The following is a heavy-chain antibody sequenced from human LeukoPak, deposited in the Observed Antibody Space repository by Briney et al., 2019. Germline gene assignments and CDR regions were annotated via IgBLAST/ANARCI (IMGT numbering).Heavy chain of an antibody. Sequence: GGSLRLSCAASGFTFSDYYTSWTRQAPGKGLEWVSYISSSGSTIYYADSVKDRFTISRDNAKNSLYLQMNSLRAEDTAVYYCARDLNQYYYYYMDVWGKGTTVTVSS. CDR3: ARDLNQYYYYYMDV. CDR2: ISSSGSTI. CDR1: GFTFSDYY. J-gene: IGHJ6*03. V-gene: IGHV3-11*04. D-gene: IGHD1-14*01.